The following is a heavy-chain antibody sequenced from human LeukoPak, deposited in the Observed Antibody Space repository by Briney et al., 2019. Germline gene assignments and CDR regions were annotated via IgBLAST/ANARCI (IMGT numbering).Heavy chain of an antibody. D-gene: IGHD3-16*01. V-gene: IGHV4-59*01. CDR2: IYYSGST. CDR3: AREGAWAFDP. J-gene: IGHJ5*02. CDR1: GGSISSYY. Sequence: SETLSLTCTVSGGSISSYYWSWIRQPPGKGLEWIGYIYYSGSTNYNPSLTSRVTISVDTSKNQFSLKLSSVTAADTAVYYCAREGAWAFDPWGQGTLVTVSS.